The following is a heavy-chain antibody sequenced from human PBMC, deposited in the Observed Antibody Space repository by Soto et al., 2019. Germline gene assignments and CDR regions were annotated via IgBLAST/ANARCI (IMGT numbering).Heavy chain of an antibody. Sequence: QVQLVQSGAEVKKPGASVKVSCKASGYTFTSYGISWVRQAPGHGLEWMGWISTYNGNTNYAQKLQGRVTMTTDTSTSTAYMELRSLRSDDTAVYYCARVPATGYYYDSSGYYYFDYWGQGTLVTVSS. CDR3: ARVPATGYYYDSSGYYYFDY. CDR1: GYTFTSYG. CDR2: ISTYNGNT. D-gene: IGHD3-22*01. J-gene: IGHJ4*02. V-gene: IGHV1-18*01.